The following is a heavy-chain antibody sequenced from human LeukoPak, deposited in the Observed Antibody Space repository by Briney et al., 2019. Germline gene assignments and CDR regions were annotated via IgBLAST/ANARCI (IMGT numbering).Heavy chain of an antibody. V-gene: IGHV1-69*04. Sequence: SVKVSCKASGGTFSSYAISWVRQAPGQGLEWMGRIIPILGIANYAQKFQGRVTITADKSSSTAYMELSSLRSEDTAVYYCARDSVGAIIDYWGQGTLVTVSS. CDR1: GGTFSSYA. D-gene: IGHD1-26*01. J-gene: IGHJ4*02. CDR2: IIPILGIA. CDR3: ARDSVGAIIDY.